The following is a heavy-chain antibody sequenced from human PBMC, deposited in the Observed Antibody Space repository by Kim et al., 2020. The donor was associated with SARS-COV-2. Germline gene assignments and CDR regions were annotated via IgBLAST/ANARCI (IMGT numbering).Heavy chain of an antibody. D-gene: IGHD3-10*01. J-gene: IGHJ6*02. CDR1: GFTFGDYA. CDR3: AKDIENNNGFWGGYGMDV. V-gene: IGHV3-9*01. CDR2: ISWDSANI. Sequence: GGSLRLSCVVSGFTFGDYAMYWVRQAPGKGLEWVSGISWDSANIDYAGSVKGRFTVSRDNAKNSLFLQMNGLRAEDTAVYYCAKDIENNNGFWGGYGMDVGGQGTAVTVSS.